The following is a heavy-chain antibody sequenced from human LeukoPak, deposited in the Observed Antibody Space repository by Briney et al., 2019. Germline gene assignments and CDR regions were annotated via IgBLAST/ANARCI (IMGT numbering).Heavy chain of an antibody. CDR1: GGSISSYY. D-gene: IGHD3-22*01. V-gene: IGHV4-34*01. Sequence: KASETLSLTCTVSGGSISSYYWSWIRQPPGKGLEWIGEINHSGSTNYNPSLKSRVTISVDTSKNQFSLKLSSVTAADTAVYYCARGPNEDDSSSSYFDYWGQGTLVTVSS. J-gene: IGHJ4*02. CDR2: INHSGST. CDR3: ARGPNEDDSSSSYFDY.